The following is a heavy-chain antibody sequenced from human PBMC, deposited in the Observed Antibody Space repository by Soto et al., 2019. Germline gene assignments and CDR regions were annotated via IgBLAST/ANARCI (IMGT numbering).Heavy chain of an antibody. CDR3: ARDRVWDYDLWSGYYPIYYYGMDV. D-gene: IGHD3-3*01. V-gene: IGHV3-48*02. CDR2: ISSSSSTI. CDR1: GFTFSSYS. Sequence: EVQLVESGGGLVQPGGSLRLSCAASGFTFSSYSMNWVRQAPGKGLEWVSYISSSSSTIYYADSVKGRFTISRDNAKNSLYVQMNSLRDEDTAVYYCARDRVWDYDLWSGYYPIYYYGMDVWGQGTTVTVSS. J-gene: IGHJ6*02.